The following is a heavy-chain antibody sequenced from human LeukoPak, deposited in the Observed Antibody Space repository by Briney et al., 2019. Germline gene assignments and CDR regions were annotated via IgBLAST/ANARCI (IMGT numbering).Heavy chain of an antibody. J-gene: IGHJ3*02. CDR2: IYYSGST. V-gene: IGHV4-59*01. CDR1: GGSFSGYY. D-gene: IGHD1-26*01. CDR3: ARVGGGSYGNAFGI. Sequence: SETLSLTCAVYGGSFSGYYWSWIRQPPGKGLEWIGYIYYSGSTNYNPSLKSRVTISVDTSKNQFSLKLSSVTAADTAVYYCARVGGGSYGNAFGIWGQGTMVTVSS.